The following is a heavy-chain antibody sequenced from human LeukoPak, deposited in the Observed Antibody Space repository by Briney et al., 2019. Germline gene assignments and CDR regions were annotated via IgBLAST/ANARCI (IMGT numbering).Heavy chain of an antibody. D-gene: IGHD2-15*01. Sequence: PSETLSLTCTVSGGSISGYYWSWIRPPPGRGLEWMGYIYYSGSTNCNPSLKSRVTISVDTSKNQFSLKLSSVTAADTAVYYCARVDCSGGSCYSFDYWGQGTLVTVSS. CDR1: GGSISGYY. CDR3: ARVDCSGGSCYSFDY. CDR2: IYYSGST. V-gene: IGHV4-59*01. J-gene: IGHJ4*02.